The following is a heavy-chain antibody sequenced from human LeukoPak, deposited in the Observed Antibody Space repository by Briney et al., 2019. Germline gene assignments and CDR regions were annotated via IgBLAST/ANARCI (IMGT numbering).Heavy chain of an antibody. CDR1: GGSISSSSYY. Sequence: SETLSLTCTVSGGSISSSSYYWGWIRQPPGKGLEWIGSIYYSGSTYYNPSLKSRVTISVDTSKNQFSLKLSSVTAADTAVYYCASCTVTTWGYYYYMDVWGKGTTVTVSS. V-gene: IGHV4-39*01. J-gene: IGHJ6*03. CDR2: IYYSGST. CDR3: ASCTVTTWGYYYYMDV. D-gene: IGHD4-11*01.